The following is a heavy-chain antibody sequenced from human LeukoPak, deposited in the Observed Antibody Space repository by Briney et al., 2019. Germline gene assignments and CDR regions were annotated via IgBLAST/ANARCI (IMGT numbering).Heavy chain of an antibody. Sequence: NPSETLSLTCAVYGGSFSVDCWSWIRQPPGKGLEWIGEINHSGSTNYNPSLKSRVTISVDTSKNQFSLKLSSVTAADTAVYYCARVVDPGGYYYFYYMDVWGKGTTVTVSS. CDR2: INHSGST. D-gene: IGHD3-16*01. CDR3: ARVVDPGGYYYFYYMDV. J-gene: IGHJ6*03. V-gene: IGHV4-34*01. CDR1: GGSFSVDC.